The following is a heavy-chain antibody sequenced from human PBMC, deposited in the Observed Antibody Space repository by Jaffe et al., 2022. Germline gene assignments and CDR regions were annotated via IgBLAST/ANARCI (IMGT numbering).Heavy chain of an antibody. D-gene: IGHD5-12*01. CDR1: GYTFTGYY. Sequence: QVQLVQSGAEVKKPGASVKVSCKASGYTFTGYYMHWVRQAPGQGLEWMGWINPNSGGTNYAQKFQGRVTMTRDTSISTAYMELSRLRSDDTAVYYCARDRPLDSGFYYYYMDVWGKGTTVTVSS. V-gene: IGHV1-2*02. CDR3: ARDRPLDSGFYYYYMDV. CDR2: INPNSGGT. J-gene: IGHJ6*03.